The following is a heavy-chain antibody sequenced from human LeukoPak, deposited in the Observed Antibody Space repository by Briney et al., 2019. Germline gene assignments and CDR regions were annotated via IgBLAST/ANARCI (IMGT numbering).Heavy chain of an antibody. Sequence: SETLSLTCTVSGGSISSSSYYWGWIRQPPGKGLEWIGSMEWIGSIYHSGSAYYNPSLKSRVTISVDTSKNQFSLKLSSVTAADTAVYFCATLVSTRYYFDYWGQGTLVTVSS. CDR3: ATLVSTRYYFDY. V-gene: IGHV4-39*07. J-gene: IGHJ4*02. CDR1: GGSISSSSYY. CDR2: IYHSGSA. D-gene: IGHD5/OR15-5a*01.